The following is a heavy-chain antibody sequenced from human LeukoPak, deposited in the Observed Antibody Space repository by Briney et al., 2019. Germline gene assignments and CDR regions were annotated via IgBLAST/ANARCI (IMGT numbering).Heavy chain of an antibody. CDR1: GFTVSSNY. CDR3: ARDSGYSSGWYSYFDY. CDR2: ISYDGSNK. V-gene: IGHV3-30*03. J-gene: IGHJ4*02. D-gene: IGHD6-19*01. Sequence: GGSLRLSCAVSGFTVSSNYMTWVRQAPGKGLEWVAVISYDGSNKYYADSVKGRFTISRDNSKNTLYLQMNSLRAEDTAVYYCARDSGYSSGWYSYFDYWGQGTLVTVSS.